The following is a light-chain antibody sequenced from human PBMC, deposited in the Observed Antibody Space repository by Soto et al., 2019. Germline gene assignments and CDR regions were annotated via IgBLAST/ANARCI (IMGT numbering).Light chain of an antibody. Sequence: QSALTQPASVSGSPGQSITISCTGTSSDIGGFNYVSWYQQYPGKAPKLIICDVTNRPSGVSNRFSASKSGNTASLTISGLLAEDEADYYCSSFTTRNTYVFGSGTKLTVL. CDR3: SSFTTRNTYV. V-gene: IGLV2-14*03. J-gene: IGLJ1*01. CDR1: SSDIGGFNY. CDR2: DVT.